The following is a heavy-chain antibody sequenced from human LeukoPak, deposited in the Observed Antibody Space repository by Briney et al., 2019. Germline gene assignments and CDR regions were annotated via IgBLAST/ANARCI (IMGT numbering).Heavy chain of an antibody. CDR1: GFTFSSYS. V-gene: IGHV3-21*01. CDR3: ARDRQGYYSHDY. D-gene: IGHD2-15*01. J-gene: IGHJ4*02. CDR2: ISGSSGYI. Sequence: GVSLRLSCAASGFTFSSYSLNWIRQAPGKGLEWVSSISGSSGYIYYADSVKGRFAISRDNAKNSLYLQMNSLRAEDTAVYYCARDRQGYYSHDYWGQGTLVTVSS.